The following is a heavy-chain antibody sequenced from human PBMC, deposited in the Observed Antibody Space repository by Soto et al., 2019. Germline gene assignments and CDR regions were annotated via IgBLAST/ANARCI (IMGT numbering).Heavy chain of an antibody. V-gene: IGHV4-31*03. CDR1: GGSISSVGHY. J-gene: IGHJ6*02. CDR2: IYYSGST. Sequence: SETLSLTCSVSGGSISSVGHYWTWIRQQPGKGLEWIGYIYYSGSTDYNPSLKSRVTISVDRSKNQFSLNLSSVTAADTAIYYCARGSGGYDSSTRYGLDVWGQGTTVTVSS. D-gene: IGHD6-25*01. CDR3: ARGSGGYDSSTRYGLDV.